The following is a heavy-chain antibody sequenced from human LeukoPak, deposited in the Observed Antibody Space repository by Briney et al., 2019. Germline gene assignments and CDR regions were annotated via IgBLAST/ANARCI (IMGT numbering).Heavy chain of an antibody. CDR2: IYYSGST. CDR3: ARHLYYYGSGSYHYYYYYYMDV. CDR1: GGSISSYY. Sequence: SETLSLTCTVSGGSISSYYWGWIRQPPGKGLEWIGSIYYSGSTYYNPSLKSRVTISVDTSKNQFSLKLSSVTAADTAVYYCARHLYYYGSGSYHYYYYYYMDVWGKGTTVTVSS. V-gene: IGHV4-39*01. D-gene: IGHD3-10*01. J-gene: IGHJ6*03.